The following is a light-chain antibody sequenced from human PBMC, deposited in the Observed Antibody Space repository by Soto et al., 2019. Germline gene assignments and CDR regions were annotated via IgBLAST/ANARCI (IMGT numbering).Light chain of an antibody. CDR1: SSNIGAGYD. CDR2: GNS. J-gene: IGLJ2*01. V-gene: IGLV1-40*01. CDR3: QSYDTSLSALV. Sequence: QSVLTQPPSVSGAPGQRVTISCTGSSSNIGAGYDVHWYQQLPGTAPKPLIYGNSNRPSGVPDRFSGSKSGTSASLAITGLQADDEADYYCQSYDTSLSALVFGGGTKLTVL.